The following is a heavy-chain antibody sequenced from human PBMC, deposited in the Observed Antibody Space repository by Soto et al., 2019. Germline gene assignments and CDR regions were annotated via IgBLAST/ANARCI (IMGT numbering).Heavy chain of an antibody. CDR2: ISYDGSNK. CDR3: AKPLDFWSGSYFDY. J-gene: IGHJ4*02. Sequence: GGSLRLSCAASGFTFSSYGMHWVRQAPGKGLEWVAVISYDGSNKYYADSVKGRLTISRDNSKNTLYLQMNSLRAEDTAVYYCAKPLDFWSGSYFDYWGQGTLVTVSS. D-gene: IGHD3-3*01. V-gene: IGHV3-30*18. CDR1: GFTFSSYG.